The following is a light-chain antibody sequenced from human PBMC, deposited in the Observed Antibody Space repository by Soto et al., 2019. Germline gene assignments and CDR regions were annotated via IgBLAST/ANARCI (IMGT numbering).Light chain of an antibody. Sequence: QSALTQPASVSGSPGQSITISCTGTSGDVGGYSYVSWYQQLPGKAPKLMIYDVSDRPSGVSNRFSGSKSGNTASLTISGLQAEDEADYYCSSYTSSSLYVFGTGTRSPS. CDR2: DVS. CDR3: SSYTSSSLYV. J-gene: IGLJ1*01. V-gene: IGLV2-14*01. CDR1: SGDVGGYSY.